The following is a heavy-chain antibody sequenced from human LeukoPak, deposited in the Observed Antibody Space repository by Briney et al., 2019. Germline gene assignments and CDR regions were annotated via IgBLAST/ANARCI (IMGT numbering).Heavy chain of an antibody. D-gene: IGHD6-19*01. CDR2: MSWTSGSI. Sequence: GGSLKLSCGVSEFTFDDYVIHWVRQGPGKGLEWVAAMSWTSGSIAYADSVKGRFNIFRDNAQSSLYLQMNSLRAEDTAFYYCARSSGSYDGYYGVEVWGQGTTVIVSS. CDR3: ARSSGSYDGYYGVEV. V-gene: IGHV3-9*01. CDR1: EFTFDDYV. J-gene: IGHJ6*02.